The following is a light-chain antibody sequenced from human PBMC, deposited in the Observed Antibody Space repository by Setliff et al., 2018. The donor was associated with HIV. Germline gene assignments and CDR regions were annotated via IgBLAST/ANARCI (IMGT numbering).Light chain of an antibody. V-gene: IGKV1-5*03. CDR1: HSPTNL. CDR2: EAS. J-gene: IGKJ2*01. Sequence: DIQVTQSPSTLSVSIGDRVTITCRVGHSPTNLLAWYQHKPGKAPKLLIYEASNLENGVPSRFSGSGSGTEFTLTITSLQPDDLATYYCQQYIDPPYTFGQGTKVDIK. CDR3: QQYIDPPYT.